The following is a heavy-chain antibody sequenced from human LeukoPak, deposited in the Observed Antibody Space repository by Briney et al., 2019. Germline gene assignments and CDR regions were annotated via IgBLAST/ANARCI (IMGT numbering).Heavy chain of an antibody. J-gene: IGHJ4*02. CDR1: GFTFDDYG. Sequence: PGGSLRLSCAASGFTFDDYGMIWVRQAPGKGLEWVSRINWNGGDTRYADSVKGRFTISRDNAKNSLYLQMNSLRGEDTAFYYCARGRIWYPDYWGQGTLVTVSS. V-gene: IGHV3-20*04. D-gene: IGHD2/OR15-2a*01. CDR3: ARGRIWYPDY. CDR2: INWNGGDT.